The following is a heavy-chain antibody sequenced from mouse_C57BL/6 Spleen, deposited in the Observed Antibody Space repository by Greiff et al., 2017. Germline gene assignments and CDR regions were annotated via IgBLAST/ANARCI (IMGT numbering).Heavy chain of an antibody. Sequence: EVKLVESGGGLVKPGGSLKLSCAASGFTFSSYAMSWVRQTPEKRLEWVATISDGGSYTYYPDNVKGRFTISRDNAKNNLYLQMSHLKSEDTAMYYCARAYGNYHYYFDYWGQGTTLTVSS. J-gene: IGHJ2*01. V-gene: IGHV5-4*03. D-gene: IGHD2-10*02. CDR2: ISDGGSYT. CDR1: GFTFSSYA. CDR3: ARAYGNYHYYFDY.